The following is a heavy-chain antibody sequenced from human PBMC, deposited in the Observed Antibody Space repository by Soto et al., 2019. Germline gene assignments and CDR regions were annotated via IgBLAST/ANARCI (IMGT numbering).Heavy chain of an antibody. V-gene: IGHV1-69*06. CDR2: IILPFGKA. D-gene: IGHD3-22*01. J-gene: IGHJ6*02. Sequence: SVKVSCKASGGTFSNYAIGWVRQAPGQGLEWMGGIILPFGKANYAQKFQGRVTITADKSTSTAYMELSSLRSEDTAVYYCAGDYYDSRLYYYYGMDVWGQGTTVTVSS. CDR1: GGTFSNYA. CDR3: AGDYYDSRLYYYYGMDV.